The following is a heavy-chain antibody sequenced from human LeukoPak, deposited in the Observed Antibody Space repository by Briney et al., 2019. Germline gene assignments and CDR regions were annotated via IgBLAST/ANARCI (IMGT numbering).Heavy chain of an antibody. Sequence: SETLSLTCTVSGGSISSCSYYWGWMRAPPGKGLVGFVNIYYSGSNNPNPSLKSRVTISVDTSKNQFSLKLSSVTAADTAVYYCAKRGDILTGYSPWKTFFDYWGKGTLVTVSS. J-gene: IGHJ4*02. CDR1: GGSISSCSYY. D-gene: IGHD3-9*01. V-gene: IGHV4-39*01. CDR2: IYYSGSN. CDR3: AKRGDILTGYSPWKTFFDY.